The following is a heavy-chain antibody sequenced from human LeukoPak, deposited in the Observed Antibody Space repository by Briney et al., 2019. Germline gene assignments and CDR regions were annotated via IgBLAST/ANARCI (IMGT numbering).Heavy chain of an antibody. Sequence: GGSLRLSCAASRFTFSDYYMSWIRQAPGKGLEWISYIGTTDTHTYYADSVKGRFTISRDNAKNSLYLQMNSLTADDTAIYYCARDGRLDYWGQGTLVTVSS. CDR2: IGTTDTHT. V-gene: IGHV3-11*01. CDR1: RFTFSDYY. CDR3: ARDGRLDY. J-gene: IGHJ4*02.